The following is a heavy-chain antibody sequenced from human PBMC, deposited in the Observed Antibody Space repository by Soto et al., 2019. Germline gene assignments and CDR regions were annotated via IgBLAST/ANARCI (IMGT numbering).Heavy chain of an antibody. CDR3: ARENYYYFGMDV. Sequence: GPEKVSCKASGYTFTSYGISWVRQAPGQGLEWMGWISAYNGNTNYAQKLQGRVTMTTDTSTSTAYMELRSLRSDDTAVYYCARENYYYFGMDVWGQGTTVTVSS. J-gene: IGHJ6*02. V-gene: IGHV1-18*01. CDR1: GYTFTSYG. CDR2: ISAYNGNT.